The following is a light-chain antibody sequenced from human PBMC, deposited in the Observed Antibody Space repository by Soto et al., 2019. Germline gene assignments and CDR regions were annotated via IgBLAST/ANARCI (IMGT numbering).Light chain of an antibody. J-gene: IGLJ2*01. CDR1: SSDVGAYNY. Sequence: QSVLTQPPSASGSPGQSVTISCTGTSSDVGAYNYVSWYQQLPDKAPKLMIYEVNKRPSGVPDRFSGSKSGNTASLTVSGLQAEDEADYFCSAYVGNNNLVFGGGTQLTVL. V-gene: IGLV2-8*01. CDR3: SAYVGNNNLV. CDR2: EVN.